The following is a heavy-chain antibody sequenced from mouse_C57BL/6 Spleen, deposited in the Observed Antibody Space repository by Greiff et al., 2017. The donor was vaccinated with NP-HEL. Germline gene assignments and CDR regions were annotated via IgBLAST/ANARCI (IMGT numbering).Heavy chain of an antibody. CDR3: ARPRDNYAMDY. J-gene: IGHJ4*01. V-gene: IGHV5-17*01. Sequence: EVHLVESGGGLVKPGGSLKLSCAASGFTFSDYGMHWVRQAPEKGLEWVAYISSGSSTIYYADTVKGRFTISRDNAKNTLFLQMTSLRSEDTAMYYCARPRDNYAMDYWGQGTSVTVSS. D-gene: IGHD3-3*01. CDR1: GFTFSDYG. CDR2: ISSGSSTI.